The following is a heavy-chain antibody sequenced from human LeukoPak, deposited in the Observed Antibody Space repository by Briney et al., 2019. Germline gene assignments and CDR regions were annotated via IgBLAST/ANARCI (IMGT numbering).Heavy chain of an antibody. J-gene: IGHJ4*02. Sequence: PSETLSLTCTVSGGSISSYYWSWIRQPPGKGLEWIGYIYYSGSTNYNPSLKSRVTISVDTSKNQFSLKLSSVTAADTAVYYCARVDPRGDYGVDYWGQGTLVTVSS. CDR2: IYYSGST. D-gene: IGHD4-17*01. CDR1: GGSISSYY. CDR3: ARVDPRGDYGVDY. V-gene: IGHV4-59*08.